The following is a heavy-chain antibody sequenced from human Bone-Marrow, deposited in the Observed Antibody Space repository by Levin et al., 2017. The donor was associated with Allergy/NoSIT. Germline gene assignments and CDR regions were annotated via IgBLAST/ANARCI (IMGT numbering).Heavy chain of an antibody. Sequence: PGESLKISCAASGFNFSNYGMNWVRQAPGKGLEWVSSISSSSDDIYYADSVKGRFTISRDNAKSSLYLQMNSLRAEDTAVYYCASPGYQLLQWGQGTLVTVSS. D-gene: IGHD2-2*01. J-gene: IGHJ4*02. V-gene: IGHV3-21*01. CDR3: ASPGYQLLQ. CDR2: ISSSSDDI. CDR1: GFNFSNYG.